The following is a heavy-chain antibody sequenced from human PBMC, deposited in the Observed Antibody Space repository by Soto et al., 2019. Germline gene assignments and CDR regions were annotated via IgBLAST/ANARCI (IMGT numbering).Heavy chain of an antibody. Sequence: ASVKVSCKASGYTFTSYGISWVRQAPGQGLEWMGWISAYNGNTNYAQKLQGRVTMTTDTSTSTAYMELRSLRSDDTAVYYCARDFDPDFSSSWSYYYCYYMDVWGKGTTVTVSS. CDR1: GYTFTSYG. J-gene: IGHJ6*03. CDR3: ARDFDPDFSSSWSYYYCYYMDV. D-gene: IGHD6-13*01. CDR2: ISAYNGNT. V-gene: IGHV1-18*01.